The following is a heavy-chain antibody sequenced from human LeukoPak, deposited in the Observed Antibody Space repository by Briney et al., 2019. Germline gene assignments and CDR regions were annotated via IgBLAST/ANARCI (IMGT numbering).Heavy chain of an antibody. V-gene: IGHV1-69*04. CDR1: GGTFSSYA. Sequence: SVKVSCKASGGTFSSYAISWVRQAPGQGLEWMGRIIPILGIANYAQKFQGRVTITADKSTSTAYMELSSLRSEDTAVYYCASQPQNHYYGSGSPGDYWGQGTLVTVSS. CDR3: ASQPQNHYYGSGSPGDY. CDR2: IIPILGIA. J-gene: IGHJ4*02. D-gene: IGHD3-10*01.